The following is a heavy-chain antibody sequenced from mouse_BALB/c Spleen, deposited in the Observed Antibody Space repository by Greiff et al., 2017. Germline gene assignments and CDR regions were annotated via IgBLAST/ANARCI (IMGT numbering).Heavy chain of an antibody. D-gene: IGHD1-1*01. V-gene: IGHV1S81*02. CDR3: TRSAIYYGYYYAMDY. CDR2: INPSNGGT. J-gene: IGHJ4*01. CDR1: GYTFTSYY. Sequence: QVQLQQSGAELVKPGASVKLSCKASGYTFTSYYMYWVKQRPGQGLEWIGEINPSNGGTNFNEKFKSKATLTVDKSSSTAYMQLSSLTSEDSAVYYCTRSAIYYGYYYAMDYWGQGTSVTVSS.